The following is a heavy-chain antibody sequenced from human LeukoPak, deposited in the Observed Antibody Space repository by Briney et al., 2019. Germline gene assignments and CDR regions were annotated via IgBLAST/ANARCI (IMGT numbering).Heavy chain of an antibody. CDR2: IFYSGST. V-gene: IGHV4-39*01. CDR3: ARQMNTVTADY. Sequence: SETLSLTCTVSGGSISSYFWGWIRQPPGEGLEWIGSIFYSGSTYYNPSLNSRVTISIDTSKNQFSLRLSSVTAADTAVYYCARQMNTVTADYWGQGTLVTVSS. J-gene: IGHJ4*02. D-gene: IGHD4-17*01. CDR1: GGSISSYF.